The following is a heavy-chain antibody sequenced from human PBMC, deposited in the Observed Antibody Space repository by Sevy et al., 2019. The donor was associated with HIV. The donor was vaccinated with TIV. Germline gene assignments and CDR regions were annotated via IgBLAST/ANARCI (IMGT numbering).Heavy chain of an antibody. CDR3: ARRYSGYDRGYFDY. CDR2: IYYSGST. J-gene: IGHJ4*02. CDR1: GGSISSGGYY. Sequence: SETLSLTCTVSGGSISSGGYYWSWIRQHPGKGLEWIGYIYYSGSTYYNPSLKSRVTISVDTSKNHFSLKVSSVTAADTAVHYCARRYSGYDRGYFDYWGQGTLVTVSS. V-gene: IGHV4-31*03. D-gene: IGHD5-12*01.